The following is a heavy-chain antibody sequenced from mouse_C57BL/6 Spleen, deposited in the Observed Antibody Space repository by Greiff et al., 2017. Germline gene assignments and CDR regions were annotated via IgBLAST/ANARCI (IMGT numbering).Heavy chain of an antibody. D-gene: IGHD1-1*01. CDR1: GFTFSDYG. V-gene: IGHV5-17*01. CDR3: ARRRGSSFGAMDY. Sequence: VQLKQSGGGLVKPGGSLKLSCAASGFTFSDYGMHWVRQAPEKGLEWVAYISSGSSTIYYADTVKGRFTISRDNAKNTLFLQMTSLRSEDTAMYYCARRRGSSFGAMDYWGQGTSVTVSS. J-gene: IGHJ4*01. CDR2: ISSGSSTI.